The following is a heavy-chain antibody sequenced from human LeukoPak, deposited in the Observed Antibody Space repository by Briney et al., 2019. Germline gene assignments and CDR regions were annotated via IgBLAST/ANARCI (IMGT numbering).Heavy chain of an antibody. CDR2: IYYSGST. J-gene: IGHJ3*02. CDR3: ARVAPGRYFDVDAFDI. V-gene: IGHV4-59*01. CDR1: GGSISSYY. D-gene: IGHD3-9*01. Sequence: PSETLSLTCTVSGGSISSYYWSWIRRPPGKGLEWIGYIYYSGSTNYNPSLKSRVTISVDTSKNQFSLKLSSVTAADTAVYYCARVAPGRYFDVDAFDIWSQGTMVTVSS.